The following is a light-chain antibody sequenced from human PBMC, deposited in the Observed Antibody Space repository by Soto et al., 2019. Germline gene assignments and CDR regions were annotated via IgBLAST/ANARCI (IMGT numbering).Light chain of an antibody. CDR2: EVF. V-gene: IGLV2-14*01. CDR3: SSYTGSNTLSV. Sequence: QSVLTQPASVSGSPGQSITISCTGTSSDIGTYNYVSWYQQHPGKAPKLMIYEVFNRPSGVSIRFSGSKSGNTASLTISGLQPEDEADYYCSSYTGSNTLSVFGGGTKVTVL. J-gene: IGLJ2*01. CDR1: SSDIGTYNY.